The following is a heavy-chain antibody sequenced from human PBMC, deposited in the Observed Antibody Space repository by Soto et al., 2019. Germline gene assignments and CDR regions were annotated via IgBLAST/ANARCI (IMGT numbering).Heavy chain of an antibody. V-gene: IGHV1-69*01. CDR3: ARDAIHGTSSFFWFDP. D-gene: IGHD6-6*01. Sequence: QVQLVQSGSEVKMPGSSVKVSCKTSGGTFSRHAINWVRQAPGQGLEWMGGIIPMFGTTNYAQKFKGRVISRADASTSTAYMELRSLRSEDPAVYYWARDAIHGTSSFFWFDPWGQGTLVNVSS. CDR1: GGTFSRHA. CDR2: IIPMFGTT. J-gene: IGHJ5*02.